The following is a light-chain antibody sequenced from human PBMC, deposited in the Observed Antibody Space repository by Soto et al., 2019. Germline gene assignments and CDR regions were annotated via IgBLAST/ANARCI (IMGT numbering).Light chain of an antibody. V-gene: IGLV2-14*01. CDR2: EVT. CDR1: RDDIGAYYY. Sequence: QSVLAQPASVSGSPGQSITISCAGTRDDIGAYYYVSWYQQHPGNAPKLLVYEVTNRPSGVSDRFSGSKSGNTASLTISGLQAEDEADYYCNSYTNSSAVVFGGGTKVTVX. CDR3: NSYTNSSAVV. J-gene: IGLJ2*01.